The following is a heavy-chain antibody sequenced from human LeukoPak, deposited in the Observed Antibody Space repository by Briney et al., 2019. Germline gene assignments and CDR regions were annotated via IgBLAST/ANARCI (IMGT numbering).Heavy chain of an antibody. D-gene: IGHD2-15*01. CDR1: GFTFGDYP. J-gene: IGHJ5*02. CDR2: IGSEAYGGTT. Sequence: GGSLRLSCTASGFTFGDYPMRWFRQAPGKGLEWVGSIGSEAYGGTTEYVASVKGRFTVSRDDSKSIAYLQMNSLKTEDTAVYYCSRGRGYCSGARCYAALNWFDPWGQGTLVTVSS. V-gene: IGHV3-49*03. CDR3: SRGRGYCSGARCYAALNWFDP.